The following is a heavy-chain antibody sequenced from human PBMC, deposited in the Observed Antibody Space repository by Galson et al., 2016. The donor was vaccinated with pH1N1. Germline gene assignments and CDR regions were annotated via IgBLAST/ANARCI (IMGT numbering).Heavy chain of an antibody. CDR2: IDWDDNK. Sequence: PALVKPTQTLTLTCTFSGFSLSTSGMCVSWIRQPPGKALEWLALIDWDDNKYYSTSLKTRLTISKDASKNQVVLTMTNMDPVDTATYYCARNPYGDYSHYFDYWGQGTLVTVSS. D-gene: IGHD4-17*01. CDR3: ARNPYGDYSHYFDY. V-gene: IGHV2-70*01. J-gene: IGHJ4*02. CDR1: GFSLSTSGMC.